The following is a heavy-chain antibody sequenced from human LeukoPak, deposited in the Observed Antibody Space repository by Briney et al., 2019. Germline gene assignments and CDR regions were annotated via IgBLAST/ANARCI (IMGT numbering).Heavy chain of an antibody. CDR2: IIPIFGTA. J-gene: IGHJ4*02. CDR3: AREGDIVATTLFDY. CDR1: GGTFISYA. D-gene: IGHD5-12*01. Sequence: GASVKVSCKASGGTFISYAISWVRQAPGQGLEWMGGIIPIFGTANYAQKFQGRVTITADESTSTAYMELSSLRSEDTAVYYCAREGDIVATTLFDYWGQGTLVTVSS. V-gene: IGHV1-69*13.